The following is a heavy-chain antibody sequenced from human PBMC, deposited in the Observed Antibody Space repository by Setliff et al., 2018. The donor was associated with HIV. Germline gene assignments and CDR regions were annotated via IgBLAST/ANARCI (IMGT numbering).Heavy chain of an antibody. V-gene: IGHV4-39*01. J-gene: IGHJ4*02. CDR3: AKTIGRYFDIFDN. D-gene: IGHD3-9*01. CDR1: GGSISSTSYY. CDR2: ISSSGNT. Sequence: SETLSLTCTVSGGSISSTSYYWGWIRQPPGTGLEWIGSISSSGNTYYNPSLKSRLTISVDTSKNQFSVKLNSVTAADTAVYYCAKTIGRYFDIFDNWGQGTLVTVSS.